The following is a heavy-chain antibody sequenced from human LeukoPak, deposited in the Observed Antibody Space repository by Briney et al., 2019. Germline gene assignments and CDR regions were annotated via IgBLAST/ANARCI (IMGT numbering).Heavy chain of an antibody. V-gene: IGHV3-11*01. Sequence: GGSLRLSCAASGFTFSDYYMSWIRQAPGKGLGWGSYISSSGSTIYYADSVKGRFTISRDNAKNSLYLQMNSLRAEDTAVYYCARKGDIVATNWFDPWGQGTLVTVSS. CDR1: GFTFSDYY. D-gene: IGHD5-12*01. J-gene: IGHJ5*02. CDR2: ISSSGSTI. CDR3: ARKGDIVATNWFDP.